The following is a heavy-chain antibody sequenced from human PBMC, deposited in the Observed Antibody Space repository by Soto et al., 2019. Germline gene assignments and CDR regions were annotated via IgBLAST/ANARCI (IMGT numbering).Heavy chain of an antibody. CDR2: ISSEGAST. CDR1: GFIFSSYA. CDR3: VKDRYVDY. Sequence: GGSLRLSCSVSGFIFSSYAMHWVRQAPGKGLEYAASISSEGASTYYADSVKGRFIISRDNSKNTLYLQMSSLRTEDTAAYYCVKDRYVDYWGQGILVTVSS. J-gene: IGHJ4*02. V-gene: IGHV3-64D*06.